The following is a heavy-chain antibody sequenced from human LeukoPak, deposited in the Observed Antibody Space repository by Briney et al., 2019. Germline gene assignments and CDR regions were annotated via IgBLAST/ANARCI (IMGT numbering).Heavy chain of an antibody. CDR1: GYTFTSYG. CDR3: ARESESGWDGDRGPYFDY. J-gene: IGHJ4*02. Sequence: GTSVKVSCKASGYTFTSYGISWVRQAPGQGLEWMGWISAYNGNTNYAQKLQGRVTMTTDTSTSTAYMELRSLRSDDTAVYYCARESESGWDGDRGPYFDYWGQGTLVTVSS. D-gene: IGHD6-19*01. V-gene: IGHV1-18*01. CDR2: ISAYNGNT.